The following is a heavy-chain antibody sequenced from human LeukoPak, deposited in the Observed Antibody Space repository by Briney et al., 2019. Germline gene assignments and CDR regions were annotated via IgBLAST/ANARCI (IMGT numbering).Heavy chain of an antibody. J-gene: IGHJ4*02. D-gene: IGHD3-3*01. CDR3: ASLIRFLEWSFDY. V-gene: IGHV3-23*01. Sequence: GGSLRLSCAASGFTFSNYAMTWVRQARGKGLEWVSTVSGSGDSTYYADSVKGRFTIFRDNSKNTLYLQMNSLRAEDTALYYCASLIRFLEWSFDYWGQGTLVTVSS. CDR1: GFTFSNYA. CDR2: VSGSGDST.